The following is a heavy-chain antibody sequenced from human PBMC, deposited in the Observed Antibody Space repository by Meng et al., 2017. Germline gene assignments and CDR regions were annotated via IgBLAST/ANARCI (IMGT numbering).Heavy chain of an antibody. D-gene: IGHD1-1*01. Sequence: EGQLVETGGGLIQLWGCLRLSCEASGFTVSSIYMSLVRQAPGKGLEWVSFIYSGGRTYYADSVKGRFTISRDNSKNTLYLQMNSLRAEDTAVYYCARDWRYWGQGTLVTVSS. J-gene: IGHJ4*02. V-gene: IGHV3-53*02. CDR2: IYSGGRT. CDR1: GFTVSSIY. CDR3: ARDWRY.